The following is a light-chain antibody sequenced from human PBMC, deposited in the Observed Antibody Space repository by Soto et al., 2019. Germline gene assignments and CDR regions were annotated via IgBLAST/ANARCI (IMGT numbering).Light chain of an antibody. Sequence: AIQMTQSPSSLSASVGDRVTITCRASQGIRDELGWYQQKAGKAPNLLISAASRLQSGVPSRFSGRGSGTDFTLTISSLQPEDFATYYCQHYNSYSEAFGQGTKVDIK. CDR2: AAS. J-gene: IGKJ1*01. V-gene: IGKV1-6*01. CDR3: QHYNSYSEA. CDR1: QGIRDE.